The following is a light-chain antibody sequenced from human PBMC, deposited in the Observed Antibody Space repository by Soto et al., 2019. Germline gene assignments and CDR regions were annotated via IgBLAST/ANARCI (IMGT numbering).Light chain of an antibody. V-gene: IGKV1-12*01. J-gene: IGKJ5*01. CDR3: QQGNSFPVT. CDR1: QDISSW. Sequence: DLQMTQSPSSVSASVGDRVTITCRASQDISSWLAWYQQKPGKAPTLLIYAASSLQSGVPSRFSGSGSGTDFTLTISSLQPEDFAAYYCQQGNSFPVTFGPGTRLEIK. CDR2: AAS.